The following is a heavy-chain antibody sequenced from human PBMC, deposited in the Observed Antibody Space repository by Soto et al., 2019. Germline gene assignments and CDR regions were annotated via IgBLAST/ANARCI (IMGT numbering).Heavy chain of an antibody. J-gene: IGHJ6*02. D-gene: IGHD3-10*01. Sequence: QVQLVESGGGVVQPGGSLRLSCAASGFTFINFAMHWVRQAPGKGLEWVAVIWHDGSNKYYADSVEGRFTISRDNFKRTLYLQMDSLRVEDTAVYYCVRDPGFGVRNGMDVWGQGTTVTVSS. CDR3: VRDPGFGVRNGMDV. CDR1: GFTFINFA. CDR2: IWHDGSNK. V-gene: IGHV3-33*01.